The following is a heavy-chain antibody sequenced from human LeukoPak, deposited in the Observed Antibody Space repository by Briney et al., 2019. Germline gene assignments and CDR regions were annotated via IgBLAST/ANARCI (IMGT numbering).Heavy chain of an antibody. D-gene: IGHD5-18*01. CDR3: ARGDTAMVDYYYYMDV. J-gene: IGHJ6*03. Sequence: PGGSLRLSCAASGFTVSSNYMSWVRQAPGKGLEWVSVIYSGGSTYYADSVKGRFTISRDNSKNTLYLQMNSLRAEDTAVYYCARGDTAMVDYYYYMDVWGKGTTVTISS. V-gene: IGHV3-53*01. CDR1: GFTVSSNY. CDR2: IYSGGST.